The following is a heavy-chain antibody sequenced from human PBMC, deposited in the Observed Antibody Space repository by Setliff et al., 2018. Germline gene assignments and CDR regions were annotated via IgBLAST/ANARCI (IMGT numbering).Heavy chain of an antibody. Sequence: SETLSLTCAVSGGSLNSGSYYWSWIWQSTERGLEWLGRLHTSGSTTYNPALNSRVTISVDTSTNQFSLRLTSLTAADTAVYFCARDNTILGATDHWGQGTLVTV. J-gene: IGHJ5*02. V-gene: IGHV4-61*02. D-gene: IGHD1-26*01. CDR2: LHTSGST. CDR3: ARDNTILGATDH. CDR1: GGSLNSGSYY.